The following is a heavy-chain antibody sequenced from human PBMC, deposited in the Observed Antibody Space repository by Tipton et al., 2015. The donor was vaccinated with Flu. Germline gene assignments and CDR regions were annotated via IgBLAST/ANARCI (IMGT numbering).Heavy chain of an antibody. Sequence: TLSLTCTVSGGSISSYYWSWIRQPPGKGLGWIGYIYYSGSTNYNPSLKSRVTISVDTSKNQFSLKLSSVTAADTAVYYCARRYYDSSGPLDYWGQGTLVTVSS. D-gene: IGHD3-22*01. CDR2: IYYSGST. CDR1: GGSISSYY. CDR3: ARRYYDSSGPLDY. V-gene: IGHV4-59*01. J-gene: IGHJ4*02.